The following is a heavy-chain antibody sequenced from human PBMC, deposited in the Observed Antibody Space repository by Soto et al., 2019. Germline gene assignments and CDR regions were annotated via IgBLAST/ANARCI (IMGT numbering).Heavy chain of an antibody. Sequence: PSETLSLTCTVSGGSISSYYWSWIRQPPGKGLEWIGYIYYSGSTNYNPSLKSRVTISVDTSKNQFSLKLSSVTAADTAVYYCARAGMVRGVIAYYYYYGMDVWGQGTTVTAP. V-gene: IGHV4-59*01. CDR3: ARAGMVRGVIAYYYYYGMDV. J-gene: IGHJ6*02. D-gene: IGHD3-10*01. CDR1: GGSISSYY. CDR2: IYYSGST.